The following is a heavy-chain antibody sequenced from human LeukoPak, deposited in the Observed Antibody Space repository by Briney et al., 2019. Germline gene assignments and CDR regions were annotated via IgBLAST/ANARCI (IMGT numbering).Heavy chain of an antibody. CDR2: INPSGGST. D-gene: IGHD6-19*01. J-gene: IGHJ4*02. Sequence: ASVKVTCKASGYTFTSYYMHWVRQAPGQGLEWMGIINPSGGSTSYAQKFQGRVTMTRDTSTSTVYMELSSLRSEDTAVYYCARAYSSGWYGYWGQGTLVTVSS. CDR3: ARAYSSGWYGY. V-gene: IGHV1-46*01. CDR1: GYTFTSYY.